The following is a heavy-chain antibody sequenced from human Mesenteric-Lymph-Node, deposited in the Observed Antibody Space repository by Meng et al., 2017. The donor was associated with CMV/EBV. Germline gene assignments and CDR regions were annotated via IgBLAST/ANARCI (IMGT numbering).Heavy chain of an antibody. Sequence: ASVKVSCKASGYTFTDYYIHWVRQAPGQGLEWMGWINPNSGGTNYAQKFQGRVTMTRDTSISTSYMELTGLRSDDTAVYYCARPEGGDFWSGPAAYWGQGTLVTVSS. D-gene: IGHD3-3*01. CDR3: ARPEGGDFWSGPAAY. J-gene: IGHJ4*02. V-gene: IGHV1-2*02. CDR1: GYTFTDYY. CDR2: INPNSGGT.